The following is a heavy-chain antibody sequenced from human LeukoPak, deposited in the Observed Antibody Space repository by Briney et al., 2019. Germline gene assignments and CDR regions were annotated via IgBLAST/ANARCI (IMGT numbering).Heavy chain of an antibody. J-gene: IGHJ4*02. CDR3: ARENILTGCFDY. D-gene: IGHD3-9*01. CDR1: GGSISSYY. CDR2: IYTSGST. Sequence: SETLSLTCTVSGGSISSYYWSWIRQPAGKGLEWIGRIYTSGSTNYNPSLKSRVTISVDTSKNQFSLKLSSVTAADTAVYYCARENILTGCFDYWGQGTLVTVSS. V-gene: IGHV4-4*07.